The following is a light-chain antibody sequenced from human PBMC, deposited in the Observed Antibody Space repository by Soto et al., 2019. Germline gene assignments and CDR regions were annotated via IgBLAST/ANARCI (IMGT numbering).Light chain of an antibody. CDR2: DAS. CDR3: QQRSNWPIT. CDR1: QSVSRY. Sequence: EIVLTQSPATLSLSPGERATLSCRASQSVSRYLAWYQQKPGQAPRLLIYDASNRATGIPARFSGSGSGTDFTLPISSLEPEDFAVYYCQQRSNWPITFGQGTRLEIK. V-gene: IGKV3-11*01. J-gene: IGKJ5*01.